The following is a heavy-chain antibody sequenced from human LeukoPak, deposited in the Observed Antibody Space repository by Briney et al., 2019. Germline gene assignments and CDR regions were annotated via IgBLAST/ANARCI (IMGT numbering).Heavy chain of an antibody. D-gene: IGHD2-21*02. CDR3: ARETEYCGGDCYSHYFDY. V-gene: IGHV4-59*12. J-gene: IGHJ4*02. CDR2: IYYSGNT. Sequence: SETLSLTCTVSGGSISSYYWSWIRQPPGKGLEWIGYIYYSGNTNYNPSLKSRVTISVDRSKNQFSLKLSSVTAADTAVYYCARETEYCGGDCYSHYFDYWGQGTLVTVSS. CDR1: GGSISSYY.